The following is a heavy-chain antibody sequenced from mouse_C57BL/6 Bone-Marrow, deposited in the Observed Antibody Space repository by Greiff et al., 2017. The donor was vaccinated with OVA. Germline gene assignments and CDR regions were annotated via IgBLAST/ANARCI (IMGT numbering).Heavy chain of an antibody. CDR2: INPSNGGT. D-gene: IGHD2-4*01. CDR1: GYTFTSYW. Sequence: QVQLQQPGTELVKPGASVKLSCKASGYTFTSYWMHWVKQRPGQGLEWIGNINPSNGGTNYTAKFTSKATLTVDNSSSTAYIQLSSLKSEDTAVDYWERVFYDDDGDWYFDVWGTGTTVTVSS. V-gene: IGHV1-53*01. J-gene: IGHJ1*03. CDR3: ERVFYDDDGDWYFDV.